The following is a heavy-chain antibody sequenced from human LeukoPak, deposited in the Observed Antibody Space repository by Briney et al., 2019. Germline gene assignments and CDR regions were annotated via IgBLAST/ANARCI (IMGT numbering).Heavy chain of an antibody. D-gene: IGHD3-22*01. CDR1: GGYISSGIYY. CDR3: ARDGTYYYDSSGPPTNFDI. J-gene: IGHJ3*02. CDR2: IYTSGST. V-gene: IGHV4-61*02. Sequence: SGTLSLTCTVSGGYISSGIYYWSWIRQPAGKGLEWIGRIYTSGSTNYNPSLKSRVTISVDTPKNQFSLKLSSVTAADTAVYYCARDGTYYYDSSGPPTNFDIWGQGTMVTVSS.